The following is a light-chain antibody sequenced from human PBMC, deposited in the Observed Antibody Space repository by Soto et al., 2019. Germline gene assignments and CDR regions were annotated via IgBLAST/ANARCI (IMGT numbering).Light chain of an antibody. CDR1: QGISNY. V-gene: IGKV1-27*01. Sequence: DIQMTQSPSSLSASVGDTVTITCRASQGISNYLAWYQQKPGQVPNLLIYAASTLQSGVPSRFSVSGSGTDFTLTISSLRPEDVPTYDCQKYNNAPRTFGQATKVDI. CDR3: QKYNNAPRT. J-gene: IGKJ1*01. CDR2: AAS.